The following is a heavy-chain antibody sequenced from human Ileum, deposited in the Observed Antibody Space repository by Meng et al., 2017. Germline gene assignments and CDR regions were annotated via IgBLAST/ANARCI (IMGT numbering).Heavy chain of an antibody. CDR2: MNSTGTTK. V-gene: IGHV3-74*01. D-gene: IGHD6-19*01. CDR1: GFTFSRYW. J-gene: IGHJ4*02. CDR3: ARGGSSAWY. Sequence: GLVEGTGVGLVLPGGSLTSSRAVSGFTFSRYWMHWVREAPGKGMVWGSRMNSTGTTKDYADSVKGRFTISRDNAKNTLYLQMNSLRAEDTAVYYCARGGSSAWYWGQGALVTVSS.